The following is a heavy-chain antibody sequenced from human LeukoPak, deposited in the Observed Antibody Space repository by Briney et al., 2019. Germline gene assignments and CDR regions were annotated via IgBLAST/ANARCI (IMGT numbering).Heavy chain of an antibody. CDR3: ASIAVAGTKDAFDI. CDR2: ISSSSSYI. V-gene: IGHV3-21*01. D-gene: IGHD6-19*01. CDR1: GFSFSSYG. Sequence: GGSLRLSCAASGFSFSSYGIHWVRQAPGKGLEWVSSISSSSSYIYYADSVKGRFTISRDNAKNSLYLQMNSLRAEDTAVYYCASIAVAGTKDAFDIWGQGTMVTVSS. J-gene: IGHJ3*02.